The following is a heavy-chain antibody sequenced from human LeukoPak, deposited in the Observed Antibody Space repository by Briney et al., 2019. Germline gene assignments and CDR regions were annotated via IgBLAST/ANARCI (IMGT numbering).Heavy chain of an antibody. D-gene: IGHD3-22*01. CDR3: ARGEDYYYDSSGYFYNWFDP. Sequence: ASVKVSCKSSGYTFNNYAMNWVRQAPGQGLEWMGWINTNTGNPTYAQGFTGRFVFSLDTSVSTAYLQISSLKAEDTAVYYCARGEDYYYDSSGYFYNWFDPWGQGTLVTVSS. CDR2: INTNTGNP. V-gene: IGHV7-4-1*02. J-gene: IGHJ5*02. CDR1: GYTFNNYA.